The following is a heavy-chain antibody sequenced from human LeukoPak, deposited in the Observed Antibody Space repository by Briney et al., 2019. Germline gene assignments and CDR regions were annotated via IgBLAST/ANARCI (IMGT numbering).Heavy chain of an antibody. J-gene: IGHJ4*02. V-gene: IGHV3-23*01. CDR3: ARASYSYDINGWVPFDY. Sequence: GGTLRLSCAASGFTFSRNGMTWVRQAPGKGLEWVSAISGSGGSTYYADSVKGRFTISRDNSKNTLYLQMNSLRAEDTAVYYCARASYSYDINGWVPFDYWGQGTLVTVSS. CDR2: ISGSGGST. CDR1: GFTFSRNG. D-gene: IGHD3-22*01.